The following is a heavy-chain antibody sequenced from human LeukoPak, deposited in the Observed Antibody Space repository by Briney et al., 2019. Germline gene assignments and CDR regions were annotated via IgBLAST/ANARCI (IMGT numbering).Heavy chain of an antibody. CDR1: GGSISSYH. CDR2: IYYSGST. V-gene: IGHV4-59*01. Sequence: SETLSLICSVSGGSISSYHWSWIRQPPGKGLEWIGYIYYSGSTNYNPSLKSRVTISVDTSKNQFSLKLSSVTAADTAVYYCARDRGVVVPAAIPTYYYYYGMDVWGQGTTVTVSS. J-gene: IGHJ6*02. D-gene: IGHD2-2*02. CDR3: ARDRGVVVPAAIPTYYYYYGMDV.